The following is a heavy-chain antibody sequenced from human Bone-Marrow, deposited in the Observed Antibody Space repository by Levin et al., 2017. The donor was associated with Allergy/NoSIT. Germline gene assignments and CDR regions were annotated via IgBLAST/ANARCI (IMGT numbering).Heavy chain of an antibody. Sequence: GGSLRLSCAASGFTFSSYTMNWVRQAPGKGLEWVSSISGSSSYITFSDSVKGRLTISRDNAKNSLYLQMNNLRAEDTAVYYCARRNDFWSRTHGGYYFFMDVWGKGTTVTVSS. CDR3: ARRNDFWSRTHGGYYFFMDV. CDR2: ISGSSSYI. V-gene: IGHV3-21*01. J-gene: IGHJ6*03. CDR1: GFTFSSYT. D-gene: IGHD3-3*01.